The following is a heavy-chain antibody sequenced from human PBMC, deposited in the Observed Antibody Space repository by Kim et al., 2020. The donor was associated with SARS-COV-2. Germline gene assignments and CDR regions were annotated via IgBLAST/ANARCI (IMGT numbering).Heavy chain of an antibody. J-gene: IGHJ6*02. CDR1: GFTFSSYG. CDR3: ARELVVAASPGGYYYYGMEV. V-gene: IGHV3-33*01. Sequence: GGSLRLSCAASGFTFSSYGMHWVRQAPGKGLEWVAVIWYDGSKKYYADSVKGRFTISRDNSKNTLYLQMDSLRAEDTAVYYCARELVVAASPGGYYYYGMEVWGQGTTVTVSS. D-gene: IGHD2-15*01. CDR2: IWYDGSKK.